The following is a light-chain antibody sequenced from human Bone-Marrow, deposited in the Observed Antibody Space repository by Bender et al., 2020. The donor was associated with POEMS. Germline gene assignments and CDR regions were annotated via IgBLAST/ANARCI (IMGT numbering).Light chain of an antibody. J-gene: IGLJ1*01. CDR1: SGVFASYSL. CDR3: NYSV. V-gene: IGLV2-14*02. Sequence: QSALAQPASVLGLPGQSISTPCTGDSGVFASYSLVSWYQHHPRKAPRLIIYEAFQRPSGVSNRFSGSKSGRTASLTITGPQPEDEADDYCNYSVFETRTKVTVL. CDR2: EAF.